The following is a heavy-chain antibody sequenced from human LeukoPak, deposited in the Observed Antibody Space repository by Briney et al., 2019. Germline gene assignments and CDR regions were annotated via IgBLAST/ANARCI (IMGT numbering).Heavy chain of an antibody. D-gene: IGHD3-22*01. CDR3: ARPDYYDSSGYYYFDY. J-gene: IGHJ4*02. Sequence: ASVKVSCKTSGYTFTGYYIHWVRQAPGQGLEWMGWINPNSGGTNYAQEFQGRVTMTMDTSTSTVYMELTSLRSDDTAVYCCARPDYYDSSGYYYFDYWGQGTLVTVSS. V-gene: IGHV1-2*02. CDR2: INPNSGGT. CDR1: GYTFTGYY.